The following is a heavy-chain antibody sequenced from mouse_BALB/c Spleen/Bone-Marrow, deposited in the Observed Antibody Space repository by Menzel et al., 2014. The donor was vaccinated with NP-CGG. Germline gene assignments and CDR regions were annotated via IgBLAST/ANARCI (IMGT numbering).Heavy chain of an antibody. J-gene: IGHJ3*01. CDR1: GYSFTGYT. Sequence: VPLQQSGPELVKPGASMKISCKASGYSFTGYTMNWVKQSHGKNLEWTGLINPYNGGTSYNQKFKGKATLTVDKSSSTAYMEFLSLTSEDSAVYYCARDGNGFAYWGQGTLVTVSA. CDR3: ARDGNGFAY. V-gene: IGHV1-18*01. CDR2: INPYNGGT. D-gene: IGHD2-1*01.